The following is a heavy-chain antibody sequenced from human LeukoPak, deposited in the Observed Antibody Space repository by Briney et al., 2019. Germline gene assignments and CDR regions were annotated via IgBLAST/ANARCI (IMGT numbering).Heavy chain of an antibody. V-gene: IGHV3-23*01. Sequence: PGGSLRLSCAASGFTFSSYAMSWVRQAPGKGLEWVSAISGSGGSTYYADSVKGRFTISRDNSKNTLYLQMNSLRAEDTAVYYCAKFPGSGSYYNRDRFDYWGQGTLVTVSS. J-gene: IGHJ4*02. CDR2: ISGSGGST. CDR1: GFTFSSYA. CDR3: AKFPGSGSYYNRDRFDY. D-gene: IGHD3-10*01.